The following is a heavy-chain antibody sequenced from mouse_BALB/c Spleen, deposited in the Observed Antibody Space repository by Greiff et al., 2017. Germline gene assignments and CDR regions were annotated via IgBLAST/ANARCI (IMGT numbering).Heavy chain of an antibody. CDR2: ISSGGSYT. J-gene: IGHJ2*01. CDR1: GFTFSSYT. D-gene: IGHD1-2*01. CDR3: TRASGTTAQYYFDY. V-gene: IGHV5-6-4*01. Sequence: EVKVVESGGGLVKPGGSLKLSCAASGFTFSSYTMSWVRQTPEKRLEWVATISSGGSYTYYPDSVKGRFTISRDNAKNTLYLQMSSLKSEDTAMYYCTRASGTTAQYYFDYWGQGTTLTVSS.